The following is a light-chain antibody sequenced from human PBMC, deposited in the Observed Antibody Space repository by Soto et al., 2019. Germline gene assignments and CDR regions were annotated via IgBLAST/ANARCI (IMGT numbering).Light chain of an antibody. CDR1: ISDVGSYNL. V-gene: IGLV2-23*03. CDR2: EGS. J-gene: IGLJ2*01. Sequence: QSALTQPASVSGSPGQSITISCTGTISDVGSYNLVSWYQQHPGKAPKLMIYEGSKRPSGVSNRFSGSKSGNTASLTISGLQAKDEADYYCCSYAGSSTFMVFGGGTKLTVL. CDR3: CSYAGSSTFMV.